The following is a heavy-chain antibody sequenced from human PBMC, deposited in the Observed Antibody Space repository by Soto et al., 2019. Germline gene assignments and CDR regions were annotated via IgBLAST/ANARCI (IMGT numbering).Heavy chain of an antibody. V-gene: IGHV3-66*01. CDR3: ATRMTTAPY. CDR2: IYSGGGT. Sequence: EVRLVQSGGGLVQPGGSLRLSCAVSLFIVSDNYMSWVRQAPGKGLEWVSLIYSGGGTDYAESVKGRFTISKDNSKNTLYLQMNSLKAEDTGIYYCATRMTTAPYWGQGTVVTVSS. CDR1: LFIVSDNY. D-gene: IGHD4-17*01. J-gene: IGHJ4*02.